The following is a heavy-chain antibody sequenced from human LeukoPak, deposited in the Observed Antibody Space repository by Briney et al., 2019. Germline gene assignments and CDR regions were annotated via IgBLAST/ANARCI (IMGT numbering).Heavy chain of an antibody. CDR2: IKQDGSEK. J-gene: IGHJ4*02. CDR1: GFTFSSYG. V-gene: IGHV3-7*01. Sequence: SLRLSRAASGFTFSSYGMSWVRQAPGKGLEWVSNIKQDGSEKYSVDYVNGRVTISRDNAKNSLYLQMNSLRAEDTAVYYCAREGGYFDWLYHYFDYWGQGTLVTVSS. D-gene: IGHD3-9*01. CDR3: AREGGYFDWLYHYFDY.